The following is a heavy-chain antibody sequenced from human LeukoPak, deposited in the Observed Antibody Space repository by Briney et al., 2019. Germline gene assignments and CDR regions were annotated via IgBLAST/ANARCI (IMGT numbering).Heavy chain of an antibody. V-gene: IGHV1-69*13. J-gene: IGHJ6*02. CDR1: GGTFSSYA. CDR2: IIPIFGTA. CDR3: ARVTTIAARRYGSYYGMDV. D-gene: IGHD6-6*01. Sequence: ASVKVSCTASGGTFSSYAISWVRQAPGQGLERMGGIIPIFGTANYAQKFQGRVTITADESTSTAYMELSSLRSEDTAVYYCARVTTIAARRYGSYYGMDVWGQGTTVTVSS.